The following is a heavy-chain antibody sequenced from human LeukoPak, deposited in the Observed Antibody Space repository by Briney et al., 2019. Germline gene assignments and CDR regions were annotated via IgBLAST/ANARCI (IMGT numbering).Heavy chain of an antibody. CDR1: GYTFSSYW. CDR2: IYPGDSDT. CDR3: ARQNDFRLDY. Sequence: GESLRISCKGSGYTFSSYWIGWVRQLPGKGLGWMGIIYPGDSDTRYSPSLQGQVTISVDTSIGTAYLQWSGLKSSDTAIYYCARQNDFRLDYWGQGTLVTVSS. V-gene: IGHV5-51*01. D-gene: IGHD3-3*01. J-gene: IGHJ4*02.